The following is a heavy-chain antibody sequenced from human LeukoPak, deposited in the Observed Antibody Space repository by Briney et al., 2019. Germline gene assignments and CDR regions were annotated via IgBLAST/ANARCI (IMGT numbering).Heavy chain of an antibody. Sequence: ETLSLPFTVSGGSISSSSHYWGGVGQPPGKGLGWMGSINYSGCTYYNPSLKSRVTISVDTSKTPFSLKLSPVTAADTAVYYCARIETVRPITIFGAVDYWGQGTLVTVSS. J-gene: IGHJ4*02. V-gene: IGHV4-39*01. D-gene: IGHD3-3*01. CDR1: GGSISSSSHY. CDR2: INYSGCT. CDR3: ARIETVRPITIFGAVDY.